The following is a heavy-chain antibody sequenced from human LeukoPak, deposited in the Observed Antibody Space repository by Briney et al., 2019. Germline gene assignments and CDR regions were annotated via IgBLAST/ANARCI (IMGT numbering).Heavy chain of an antibody. CDR3: ARASPHDFWSGHLYDY. CDR1: GGSISGGGYY. J-gene: IGHJ4*02. D-gene: IGHD3-3*01. CDR2: IYYSGST. V-gene: IGHV4-31*03. Sequence: SETLSLTCTVSGGSISGGGYYWSWIRQHPGKGLEWIGYIYYSGSTYYNPSLKSRVTISVDTSKNQFSLKLSSVTAADTAVYYCARASPHDFWSGHLYDYWGQGTLVTVSS.